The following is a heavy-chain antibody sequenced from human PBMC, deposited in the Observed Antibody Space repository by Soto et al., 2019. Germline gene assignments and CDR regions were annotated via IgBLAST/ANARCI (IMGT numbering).Heavy chain of an antibody. CDR1: GYIFVNYG. V-gene: IGHV1-18*01. Sequence: QVQLVQSGDEVKKPGTSVKVSCKASGYIFVNYGIAWVRQAPGQGLEWMGWISPYTGNTHSASKVQGRLTMTTDTSTSTAYMDLGSLTSDDTAVYYCVMVDNYVTPTPQDVWGQGTTVTVSS. CDR3: VMVDNYVTPTPQDV. D-gene: IGHD3-16*01. CDR2: ISPYTGNT. J-gene: IGHJ6*02.